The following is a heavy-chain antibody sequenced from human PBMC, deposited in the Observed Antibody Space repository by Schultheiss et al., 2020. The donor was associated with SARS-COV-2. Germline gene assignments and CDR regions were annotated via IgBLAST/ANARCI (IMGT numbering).Heavy chain of an antibody. V-gene: IGHV1-69*05. Sequence: SVKVSCKASGDTFSRYALSWVRHAPGQGLEWMGGIIPIFGTANYAQKFQGRVTITRDTSASTAYMELSRLRSDDTAVYYCARAPNDYGVIPDKYCFDYWGQGTLVTVSS. CDR3: ARAPNDYGVIPDKYCFDY. D-gene: IGHD4-17*01. CDR1: GDTFSRYA. CDR2: IIPIFGTA. J-gene: IGHJ4*02.